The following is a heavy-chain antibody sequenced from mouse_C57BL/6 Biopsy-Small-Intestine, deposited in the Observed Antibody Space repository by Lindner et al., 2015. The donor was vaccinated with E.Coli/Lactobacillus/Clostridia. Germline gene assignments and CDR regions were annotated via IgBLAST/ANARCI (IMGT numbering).Heavy chain of an antibody. V-gene: IGHV14-2*01. CDR1: GFNIKDYY. CDR2: IDPEDGET. CDR3: AREFITTVVYYFDY. J-gene: IGHJ2*01. Sequence: VQLQESGAELVKPGASVKLSCTASGFNIKDYYIHWVKQRTEQGLEWIGKIDPEDGETKYAPKFQGKATMTADTSSNTAYLQLSSLTSEDTAVYYCAREFITTVVYYFDYWGQGTTLTVSS. D-gene: IGHD1-1*01.